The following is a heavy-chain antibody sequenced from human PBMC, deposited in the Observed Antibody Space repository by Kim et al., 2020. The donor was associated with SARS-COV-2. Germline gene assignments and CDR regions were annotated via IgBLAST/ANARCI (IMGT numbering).Heavy chain of an antibody. Sequence: SETLSLTCTVSGYSISSGYYWGWIRQPPGKGLEWIGSIYHSGSTYYNPSLKSRVTISVDTSKNQFSLKLSSVTAADTAVYYCARVGYCSGGSCYFRDDYWGQGTLVTVSS. D-gene: IGHD2-15*01. CDR2: IYHSGST. CDR3: ARVGYCSGGSCYFRDDY. J-gene: IGHJ4*02. V-gene: IGHV4-38-2*02. CDR1: GYSISSGYY.